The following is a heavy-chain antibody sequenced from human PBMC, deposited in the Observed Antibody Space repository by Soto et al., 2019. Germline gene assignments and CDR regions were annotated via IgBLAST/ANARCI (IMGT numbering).Heavy chain of an antibody. CDR3: ARLGYVSGGSCYHRWFDP. D-gene: IGHD2-15*01. V-gene: IGHV4-59*01. Sequence: SETLSLTCTVSGGSISSYYWSWIRQPPGKGLEWIGYIYYSGSTNYNPSLKSRVTISVDTSKNQFSLKLSSVTAADTAVYYCARLGYVSGGSCYHRWFDPWGQGTLVPVSS. J-gene: IGHJ5*02. CDR2: IYYSGST. CDR1: GGSISSYY.